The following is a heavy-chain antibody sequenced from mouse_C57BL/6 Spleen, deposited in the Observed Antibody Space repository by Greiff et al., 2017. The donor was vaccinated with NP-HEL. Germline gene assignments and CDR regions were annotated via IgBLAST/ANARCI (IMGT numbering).Heavy chain of an antibody. V-gene: IGHV5-4*01. CDR2: ISDGGSYT. CDR1: GFTFSSYA. CDR3: ARDQLRRFAY. Sequence: EVKLMESGGGLVKPGGSLKLSCAASGFTFSSYAMSWVRQTPEKRLEWVATISDGGSYTYYPDNVKGRFTISRDNAKNNLYLQMSHLKSEDTAMYYCARDQLRRFAYWGQGTLVTVSA. D-gene: IGHD2-4*01. J-gene: IGHJ3*01.